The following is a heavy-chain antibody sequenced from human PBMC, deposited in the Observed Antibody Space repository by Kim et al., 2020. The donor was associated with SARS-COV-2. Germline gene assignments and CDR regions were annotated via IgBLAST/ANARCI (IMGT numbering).Heavy chain of an antibody. D-gene: IGHD2-15*01. CDR1: GFTFSSYW. CDR3: ARFARLRYCSGGSCYSAAGFDY. Sequence: GGSLRLSCAASGFTFSSYWMSWVRQAPGKGLEWVANIKQDGSEKYYVDSVKGRFTISRDNAKNSLYLQMNSLRAEDTAVYYCARFARLRYCSGGSCYSAAGFDYWGQGTLVTVSS. J-gene: IGHJ4*02. CDR2: IKQDGSEK. V-gene: IGHV3-7*03.